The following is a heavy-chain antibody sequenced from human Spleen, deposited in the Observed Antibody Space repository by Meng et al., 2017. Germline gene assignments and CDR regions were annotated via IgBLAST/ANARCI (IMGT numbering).Heavy chain of an antibody. Sequence: QVQLVQSGSELREPGASVKVSCKASGYTFTRYGINWVRQAPGQGLEWMGWINPNTGGTNYAQKFQGRVTMTRDTSISTAYMELSRLRSDDTAVYYCARSDGQFDYWGQGTLVTVSS. J-gene: IGHJ4*02. CDR1: GYTFTRYG. CDR3: ARSDGQFDY. V-gene: IGHV1-2*02. D-gene: IGHD5-24*01. CDR2: INPNTGGT.